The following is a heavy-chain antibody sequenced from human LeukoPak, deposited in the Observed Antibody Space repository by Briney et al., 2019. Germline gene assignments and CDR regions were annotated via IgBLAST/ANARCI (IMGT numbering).Heavy chain of an antibody. CDR3: AVSVQVPAIPAFDY. CDR1: TFTKHF. D-gene: IGHD2-21*02. CDR2: IDPNSGAT. V-gene: IGHV1-2*02. J-gene: IGHJ4*02. Sequence: ASVKVSCNTFTKHFIHWVRQAPGQGLEWVGWIDPNSGATKYAQKFQGRVTMTRDTPISTVSMELSSLRFDDTAIYYCAVSVQVPAIPAFDYWGQGTLVTVSS.